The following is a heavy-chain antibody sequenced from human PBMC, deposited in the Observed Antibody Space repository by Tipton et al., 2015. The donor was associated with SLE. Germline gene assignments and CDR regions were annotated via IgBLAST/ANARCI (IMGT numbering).Heavy chain of an antibody. CDR2: IYHSGST. CDR1: GGSISSGGYS. D-gene: IGHD1-1*01. J-gene: IGHJ6*02. CDR3: ARWNDAYNYYGMDV. Sequence: LRLSCAVSGGSISSGGYSWSWIRQPPGKGLEWIGSIYHSGSTYYNPSLKSRVTISVDTSKNQFSLKLSSVTAADTAVYYCARWNDAYNYYGMDVWGQGTTVTVSS. V-gene: IGHV4-30-2*03.